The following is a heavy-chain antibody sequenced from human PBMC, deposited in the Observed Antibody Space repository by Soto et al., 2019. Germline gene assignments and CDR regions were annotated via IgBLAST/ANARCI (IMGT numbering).Heavy chain of an antibody. CDR3: ARRHYYDSSGYLS. D-gene: IGHD3-22*01. CDR1: GYSFTIYW. CDR2: IYPGDSDT. J-gene: IGHJ5*02. Sequence: PGESLKISCKGSGYSFTIYWIGWVRQMPGKGLEWMGIIYPGDSDTRYSPSFQGQVTISADKSTSTAYLQWSSLKASDTAMYYCARRHYYDSSGYLSWGQGTLVTVSS. V-gene: IGHV5-51*01.